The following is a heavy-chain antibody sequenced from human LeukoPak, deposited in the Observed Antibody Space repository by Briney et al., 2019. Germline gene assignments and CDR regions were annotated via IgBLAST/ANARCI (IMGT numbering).Heavy chain of an antibody. V-gene: IGHV3-30*02. J-gene: IGHJ4*02. D-gene: IGHD2-15*01. CDR1: GFTFSSYG. CDR3: AKGWRVSGSGHGHLDY. Sequence: GGSLRLSCAASGFTFSSYGMHWVRQAPGKGLEWVSFIHYDASDYYYADSVKGRYTISRDNSKNTLCLQMNSLRAEDTAVYNCAKGWRVSGSGHGHLDYWGQGIQVTVSS. CDR2: IHYDASDY.